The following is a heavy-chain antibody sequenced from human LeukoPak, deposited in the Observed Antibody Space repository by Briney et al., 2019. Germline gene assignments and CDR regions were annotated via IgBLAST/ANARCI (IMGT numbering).Heavy chain of an antibody. CDR2: ISGSGGST. Sequence: PGGSLRLSCAASGFTFSSYAISWVRQAPGKGLESVSAISGSGGSTYYADSVKGRFTISRDNSKNTLYLQMNSLRAEDTAVYYCARDRRFARPQYYFDYWGQGTLVTVSS. CDR3: ARDRRFARPQYYFDY. V-gene: IGHV3-23*01. CDR1: GFTFSSYA. J-gene: IGHJ4*02. D-gene: IGHD6-6*01.